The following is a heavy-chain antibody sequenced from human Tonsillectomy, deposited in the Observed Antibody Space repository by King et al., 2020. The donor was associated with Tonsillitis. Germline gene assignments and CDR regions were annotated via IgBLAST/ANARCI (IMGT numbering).Heavy chain of an antibody. V-gene: IGHV4-39*01. Sequence: LQLQESGPGVVKPSETLSLTCTVSGGSISSRDYFWAWIRQPPGMGLEWLGDMYDRGTIFYNPSLKSRITISGGTSENRFSLKFRSVTAADTAVYFCARYVSGSFDYWGQGALVTVSS. CDR2: MYDRGTI. J-gene: IGHJ4*02. D-gene: IGHD1-26*01. CDR3: ARYVSGSFDY. CDR1: GGSISSRDYF.